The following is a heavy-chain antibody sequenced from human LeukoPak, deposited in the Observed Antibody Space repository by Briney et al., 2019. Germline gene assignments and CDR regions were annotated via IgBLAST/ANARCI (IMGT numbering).Heavy chain of an antibody. CDR3: ARGPGYCSSTSCYPLHMDV. CDR1: GYTFTGYY. Sequence: ASVKVSCKASGYTFTGYYMHWVRQAPGQGLEWMGRINPNSGGTNYAQKFQGRVTMTRATSISTAYMELSRLRSDDTAVYYCARGPGYCSSTSCYPLHMDVWGKGTTVTVSS. J-gene: IGHJ6*03. CDR2: INPNSGGT. D-gene: IGHD2-2*01. V-gene: IGHV1-2*06.